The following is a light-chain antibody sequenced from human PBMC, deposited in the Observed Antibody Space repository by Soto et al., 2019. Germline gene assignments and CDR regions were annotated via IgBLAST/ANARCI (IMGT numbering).Light chain of an antibody. CDR3: QRYGDSPWT. CDR1: QSINSKS. CDR2: NTS. Sequence: EIVLTQSPGTLSLSPGEGATVSCRVSQSINSKSLVWYQRKFGQAPRLLIYNTSSRATGIPDRFSGSGSGTDFTLTISRLEPEDFAVYYCQRYGDSPWTFGQGTKVDI. V-gene: IGKV3-20*01. J-gene: IGKJ1*01.